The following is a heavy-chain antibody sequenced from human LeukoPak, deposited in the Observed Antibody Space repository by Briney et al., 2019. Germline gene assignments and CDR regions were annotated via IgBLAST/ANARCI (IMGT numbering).Heavy chain of an antibody. V-gene: IGHV1-8*03. CDR1: GYTFTSYD. CDR3: ARDSPRYDYVWGSPSRVLDY. D-gene: IGHD3-16*01. Sequence: GASVKVSCKASGYTFTSYDINWVRQATGQGLEWMGWMSPNSGNTGYAQKFQGRVTITRNTSISTAYMELRSLRSDDTAVYYCARDSPRYDYVWGSPSRVLDYWGQGTLVTVSS. CDR2: MSPNSGNT. J-gene: IGHJ4*02.